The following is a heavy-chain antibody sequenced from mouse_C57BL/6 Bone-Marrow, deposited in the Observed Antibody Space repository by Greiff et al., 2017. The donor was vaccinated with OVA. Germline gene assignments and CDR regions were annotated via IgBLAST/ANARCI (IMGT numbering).Heavy chain of an antibody. J-gene: IGHJ2*01. CDR1: GYTFTDYY. CDR2: INPYNGGT. CDR3: ARGGGFTTVVAGDY. D-gene: IGHD1-1*01. V-gene: IGHV1-19*01. Sequence: EVQLQQSGPVLVKPGASVKMSCKASGYTFTDYYMNWVKQSHGKSLEWIGVINPYNGGTSYNQKFKGKATLTVDKSSSTAYMELNSLTSEDSAVYYCARGGGFTTVVAGDYWGQGTTLTVSS.